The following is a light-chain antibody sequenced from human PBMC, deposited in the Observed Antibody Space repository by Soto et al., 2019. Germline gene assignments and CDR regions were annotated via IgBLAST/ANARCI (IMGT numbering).Light chain of an antibody. J-gene: IGLJ2*01. CDR2: EGS. CDR3: CSYAGSSTVV. CDR1: SSDVGSYNL. Sequence: QSALTQPASVSGSPGQSITISCTGTSSDVGSYNLVSWYQQHPGKAPKLMIYEGSQRPSGVSNRFSGSKSGNTASLTISGLQAEDEADYYCCSYAGSSTVVVGGGTKLTVL. V-gene: IGLV2-23*01.